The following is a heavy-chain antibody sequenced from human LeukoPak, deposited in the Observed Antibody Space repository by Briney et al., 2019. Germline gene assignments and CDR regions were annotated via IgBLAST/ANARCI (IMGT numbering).Heavy chain of an antibody. CDR1: GGSISSYY. Sequence: SETLSLTCTVSGGSISSYYWSWIRQPSGKGLEWIGYIYYSGSTNYNPSLKSRVTISVDTSKNQFSLKLSSVTAADTAVYYCARRDYDILTGYYKDYWGQGTLVTVSS. D-gene: IGHD3-9*01. V-gene: IGHV4-59*08. CDR2: IYYSGST. CDR3: ARRDYDILTGYYKDY. J-gene: IGHJ4*02.